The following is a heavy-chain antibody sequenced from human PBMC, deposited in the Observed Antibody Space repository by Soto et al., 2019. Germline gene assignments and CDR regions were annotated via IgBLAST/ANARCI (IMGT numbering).Heavy chain of an antibody. D-gene: IGHD2-15*01. CDR2: ISWNSGSI. J-gene: IGHJ3*02. CDR1: GFTFDDYA. Sequence: PGGSLRLSCAASGFTFDDYAMHWVRQAPGKGLEWVSGISWNSGSIGYADSVKGRFTISRDNAKNSLYLQMNSLRAEDTALYYCAKDRGVVAATENAFDIWGQGTMVTVSS. V-gene: IGHV3-9*01. CDR3: AKDRGVVAATENAFDI.